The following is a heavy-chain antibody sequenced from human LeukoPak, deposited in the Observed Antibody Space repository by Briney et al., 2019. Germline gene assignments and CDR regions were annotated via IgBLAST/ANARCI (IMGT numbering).Heavy chain of an antibody. CDR3: AGELYQLLTRQNRFDP. CDR1: GYTFTGYY. Sequence: GASVKVSCKASGYTFTGYYMHWVRQAPGQGLEWMGWINPNSGGTNYAQKFQGRVTMTRDTSISTAYMELSRLRSDDTAVYYCAGELYQLLTRQNRFDPWGQGTLVTVSS. D-gene: IGHD2-2*01. V-gene: IGHV1-2*02. J-gene: IGHJ5*02. CDR2: INPNSGGT.